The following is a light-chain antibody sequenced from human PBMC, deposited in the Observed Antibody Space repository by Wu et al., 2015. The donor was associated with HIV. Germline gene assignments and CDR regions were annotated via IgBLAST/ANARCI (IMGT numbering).Light chain of an antibody. J-gene: IGKJ4*01. V-gene: IGKV3-15*01. CDR2: GAS. CDR3: QQYNNWPPLT. Sequence: EIVMTQSPATLSVSPGESATLSCRASRSVSSKLAWYQQKPGQAPRLLIYGASTRATGTPGRFSGSGSGTEFTLTISSLQSEDFAVYYCQQYNNWPPLTFGGGTKVEIK. CDR1: RSVSSK.